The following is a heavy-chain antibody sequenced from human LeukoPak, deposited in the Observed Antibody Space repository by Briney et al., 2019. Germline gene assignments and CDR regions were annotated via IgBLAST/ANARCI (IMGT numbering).Heavy chain of an antibody. V-gene: IGHV3-7*01. CDR1: GFTFSSYW. D-gene: IGHD1-20*01. Sequence: GGSLRLSCAASGFTFSSYWMSWVRQAPGKGLEWVANIKQDGSDKYYVHSVKGRFTISRDNAKNSLYLQMNSLRAEDTAVYFCARGVVTGIDFYDYWGQGTLVTVSS. CDR3: ARGVVTGIDFYDY. J-gene: IGHJ4*02. CDR2: IKQDGSDK.